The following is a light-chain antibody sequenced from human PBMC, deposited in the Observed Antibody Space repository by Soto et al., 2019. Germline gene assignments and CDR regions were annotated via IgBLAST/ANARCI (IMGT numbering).Light chain of an antibody. CDR3: QQYHNWPPIT. CDR2: GAS. J-gene: IGKJ5*01. Sequence: EIVMTQSPDTLFLSLGEGATLSFMAIQIVSSHLAWYQHKPGQAPRLLIYGASTRASGIPARFSGSGSETDFTLTISSLQSEDSAVYYCQQYHNWPPITFGQGTRLEI. V-gene: IGKV3-15*01. CDR1: QIVSSH.